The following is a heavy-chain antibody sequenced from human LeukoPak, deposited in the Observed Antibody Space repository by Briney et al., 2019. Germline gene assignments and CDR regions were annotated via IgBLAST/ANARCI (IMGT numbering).Heavy chain of an antibody. CDR2: INWNGGST. CDR3: ARGGGIYSSPDY. V-gene: IGHV3-20*04. D-gene: IGHD6-13*01. J-gene: IGHJ4*02. CDR1: GFTFDDYG. Sequence: GGSLRLSCAASGFTFDDYGMSWVRRAPGKGLEWVSGINWNGGSTGYADSVKGRFTISRDNAKNSLYLQMNSLRAEDTALYYCARGGGIYSSPDYWGQGTLVTVSS.